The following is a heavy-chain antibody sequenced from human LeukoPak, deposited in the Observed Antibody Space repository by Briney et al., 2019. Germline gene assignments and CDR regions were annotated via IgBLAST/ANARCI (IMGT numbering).Heavy chain of an antibody. CDR3: ASGSHCTNGVCYTRPLDAFDI. Sequence: PSETLSLTCTVSGGSFSNSLYYWSWIRQPPGKGLDWIGYIYYSGSTSYNPSLKSRVTISIDTSKSQFSLKLNSVTAADTAVYYCASGSHCTNGVCYTRPLDAFDIWGQGTMVTVSS. D-gene: IGHD2-8*01. CDR2: IYYSGST. J-gene: IGHJ3*02. CDR1: GGSFSNSLYY. V-gene: IGHV4-61*01.